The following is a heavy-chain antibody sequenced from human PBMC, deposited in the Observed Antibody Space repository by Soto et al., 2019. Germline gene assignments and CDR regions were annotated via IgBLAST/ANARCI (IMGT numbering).Heavy chain of an antibody. Sequence: QVQLEESGGGVVQPGRSLRLSCEASGFSFSNYGMHWVRQAPGKGLEWVAIIWYDGGNKYYGDSVKGRFTISRDNSKSTMYLQMNSLRVEDTAVYYCGRGSGHNSYQMDVWGKGTTVTVSS. V-gene: IGHV3-33*01. CDR1: GFSFSNYG. CDR2: IWYDGGNK. J-gene: IGHJ6*03. CDR3: GRGSGHNSYQMDV.